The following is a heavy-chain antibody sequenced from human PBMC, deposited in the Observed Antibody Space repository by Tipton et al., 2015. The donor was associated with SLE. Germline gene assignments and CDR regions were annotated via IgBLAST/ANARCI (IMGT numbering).Heavy chain of an antibody. J-gene: IGHJ3*02. D-gene: IGHD6-13*01. CDR3: ARPDSSSWDISHDAFDI. Sequence: QVQLVQSGGGVVQPGRSLGLSCAASGFTFSSYAMHWVRQAPGKGLEWVAGISYDGRNKYYADSVKGRFTISRDNSKNTLYLQMNSLRAEDTAVYYCARPDSSSWDISHDAFDIWGQGTMVTVSS. CDR1: GFTFSSYA. CDR2: ISYDGRNK. V-gene: IGHV3-30*04.